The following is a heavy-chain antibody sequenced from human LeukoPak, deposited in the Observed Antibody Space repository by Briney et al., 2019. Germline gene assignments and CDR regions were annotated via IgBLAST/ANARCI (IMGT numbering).Heavy chain of an antibody. D-gene: IGHD4/OR15-4a*01. V-gene: IGHV4-34*01. CDR3: ARTQVRTGMDV. CDR2: INHSGST. J-gene: IGHJ6*04. CDR1: GGSFSGYY. Sequence: SETLSLTCAVYGGSFSGYYWSWIRQPPGKGLEWIGEINHSGSTNYNPSLKSRVTISVDTSKNQFSLKLSSVTAADTAVYYCARTQVRTGMDVWGKGTTVTISS.